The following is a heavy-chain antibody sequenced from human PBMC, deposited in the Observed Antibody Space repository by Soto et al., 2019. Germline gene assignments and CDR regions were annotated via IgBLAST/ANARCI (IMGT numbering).Heavy chain of an antibody. V-gene: IGHV4-61*08. Sequence: SETLSLTCTVSGGSISSGGYYWSWIRQHPGKGLEWIGYIYYSGSTNYNPSLKSRVTISVDTSKNQFSLKLSSVTAADTAVYYCASQTANYYGSGSYYLPFDYWGQGTLVTVSS. CDR3: ASQTANYYGSGSYYLPFDY. CDR1: GGSISSGGYY. D-gene: IGHD3-10*01. J-gene: IGHJ4*02. CDR2: IYYSGST.